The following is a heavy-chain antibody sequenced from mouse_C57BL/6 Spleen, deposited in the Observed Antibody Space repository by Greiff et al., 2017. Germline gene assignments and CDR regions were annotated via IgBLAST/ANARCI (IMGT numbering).Heavy chain of an antibody. CDR3: TIPFITTVVDFDV. J-gene: IGHJ1*03. Sequence: EVMLVESGGGLVQPGGSMKLSCVASGFTFSNYWMNWVRQSPEKGLEWVAQIRLKSDNYATHYAESVKGRFTISRDDSKSSVYLQMNNLRAEDTGIYYCTIPFITTVVDFDVWGTGTTVTVSS. D-gene: IGHD1-1*01. V-gene: IGHV6-3*01. CDR1: GFTFSNYW. CDR2: IRLKSDNYAT.